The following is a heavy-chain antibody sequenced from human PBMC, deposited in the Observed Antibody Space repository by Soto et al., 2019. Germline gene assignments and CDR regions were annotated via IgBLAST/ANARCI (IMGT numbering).Heavy chain of an antibody. CDR2: IVPIYRTA. J-gene: IGHJ4*02. D-gene: IGHD6-13*01. CDR3: VRDSGAKLSSS. CDR1: GGTFSSYR. Sequence: SVKVSCKASGGTFSSYRINWVRQAPGQGLEWMGGIVPIYRTADSAQEFQGRVTITADESARTAYMELRSLKSRDTAVYYCVRDSGAKLSSSWGQGTLVTVS. V-gene: IGHV1-69*13.